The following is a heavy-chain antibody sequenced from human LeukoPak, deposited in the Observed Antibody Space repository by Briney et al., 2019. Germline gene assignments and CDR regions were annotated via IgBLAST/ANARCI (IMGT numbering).Heavy chain of an antibody. D-gene: IGHD6-19*01. J-gene: IGHJ6*02. CDR3: AREIAVAGDYYYYGMDV. Sequence: ASVKVSCKASGGTFSSYAISWVRQAPGQGLEWMGGIIPIFGTANYAQKFQGRVTITADESTSTAYMELSSLRSEDTAVYYCAREIAVAGDYYYYGMDVWGQGTRSPSP. CDR1: GGTFSSYA. V-gene: IGHV1-69*13. CDR2: IIPIFGTA.